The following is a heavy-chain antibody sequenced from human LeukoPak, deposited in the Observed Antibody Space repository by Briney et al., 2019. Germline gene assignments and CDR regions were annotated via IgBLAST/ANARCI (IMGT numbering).Heavy chain of an antibody. CDR1: GFTFSSYA. D-gene: IGHD3-10*01. Sequence: GGSLRLSCTASGFTFSSYAMRWVRQAPGKGLEWVSAISGSGGSTHYADSVKGRFTVPRDNSKNTLYLQMNSLRAEDTAVYYCAKVLNYYGSGYFDYWGQGTLVTVSS. V-gene: IGHV3-23*01. J-gene: IGHJ4*02. CDR3: AKVLNYYGSGYFDY. CDR2: ISGSGGST.